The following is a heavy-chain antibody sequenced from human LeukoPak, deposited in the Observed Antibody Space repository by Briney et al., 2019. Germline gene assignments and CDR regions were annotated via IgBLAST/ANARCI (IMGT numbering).Heavy chain of an antibody. Sequence: SETLSLTCTVSGGSISSYYWSWIRQPPGKGLEWIGYIYYSGSTNYNPSLKSRVTISVDTSKNQFSLKLSSVTAADTAVYYCAREPEPGIAVAGTLDYWGQGTLVTVSS. CDR2: IYYSGST. CDR1: GGSISSYY. CDR3: AREPEPGIAVAGTLDY. V-gene: IGHV4-59*12. J-gene: IGHJ4*02. D-gene: IGHD6-19*01.